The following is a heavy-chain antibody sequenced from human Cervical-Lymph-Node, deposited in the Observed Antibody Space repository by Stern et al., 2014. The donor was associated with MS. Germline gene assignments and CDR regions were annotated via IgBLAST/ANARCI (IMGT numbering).Heavy chain of an antibody. CDR3: ARDLRLDY. CDR2: ISSRSRT. Sequence: EVQLVESGGGLVKPGGSLRLSCAASGFNFSIYNMNWVRQAPGKGLELGSSISSRSRTNYADSVRGRFTISRDNAKNSLFLQMNSLRAEDTAIYYCARDLRLDYWGQGILVTVSS. V-gene: IGHV3-21*01. J-gene: IGHJ4*02. CDR1: GFNFSIYN.